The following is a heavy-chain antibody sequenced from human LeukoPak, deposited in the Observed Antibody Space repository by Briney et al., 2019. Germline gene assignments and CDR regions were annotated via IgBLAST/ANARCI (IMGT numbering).Heavy chain of an antibody. CDR1: GFTFSSYD. CDR2: IGTAGDT. V-gene: IGHV3-13*01. D-gene: IGHD4-23*01. Sequence: PGGSLRLSCAASGFTFSSYDMHWVRQATGKGLEWVSAIGTAGDTYYPGSVKGRFTISRENAKNSLYLQMNSLRAGDTAVYYCARGNSKEMYFVYWGQGTLVTVSS. CDR3: ARGNSKEMYFVY. J-gene: IGHJ4*02.